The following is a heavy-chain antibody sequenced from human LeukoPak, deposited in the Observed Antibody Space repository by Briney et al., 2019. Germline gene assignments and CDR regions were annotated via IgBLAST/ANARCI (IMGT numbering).Heavy chain of an antibody. CDR2: INPNSGGT. Sequence: ASGKVSCKASGYTFTGYYMHWVRQAPGQGLEWMGWINPNSGGTNYAQKFQGRVTMTRDTSISTAYMELSRLRSDDTAVYYCARVLGKFYGSGSHTIDYWGQGTLVTVSS. CDR3: ARVLGKFYGSGSHTIDY. J-gene: IGHJ4*02. V-gene: IGHV1-2*02. D-gene: IGHD3-10*01. CDR1: GYTFTGYY.